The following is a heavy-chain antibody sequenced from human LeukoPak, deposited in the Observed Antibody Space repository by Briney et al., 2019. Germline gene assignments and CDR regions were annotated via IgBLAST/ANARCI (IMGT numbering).Heavy chain of an antibody. CDR2: ISSSSYI. Sequence: AGGSLRLSCAASGFTFSSYSMNWVRQAPGKGLEWVSSISSSSYIYYADSVKGRFTISRDNSKNTLFLQMNSLRAEDTAVYYCAKDRPTWPINYWGQGTLVTVSS. V-gene: IGHV3-21*04. D-gene: IGHD5-24*01. CDR1: GFTFSSYS. CDR3: AKDRPTWPINY. J-gene: IGHJ4*02.